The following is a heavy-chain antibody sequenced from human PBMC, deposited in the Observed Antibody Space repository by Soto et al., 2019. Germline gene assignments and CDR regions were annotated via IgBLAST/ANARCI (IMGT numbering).Heavy chain of an antibody. CDR2: ISAYNGNT. Sequence: QVQLVQSGAEVKKPGASVKVSCKASGYTFTSYGISWVRQAPGQGLEWMGWISAYNGNTNYAQKLQGRVTMTTDTSTSTAYVELRSLRSDDTAVYYCARDWGDDYSKPRFDYWGQGTLVTVSS. D-gene: IGHD4-4*01. V-gene: IGHV1-18*01. CDR3: ARDWGDDYSKPRFDY. J-gene: IGHJ4*02. CDR1: GYTFTSYG.